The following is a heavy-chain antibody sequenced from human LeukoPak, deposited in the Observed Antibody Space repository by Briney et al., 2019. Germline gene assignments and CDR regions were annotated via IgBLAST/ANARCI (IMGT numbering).Heavy chain of an antibody. V-gene: IGHV1-2*02. CDR3: ARDNSGSYEC. D-gene: IGHD1-26*01. CDR1: GYTFTGYY. Sequence: ASVKVSFKASGYTFTGYYMHWVRQAPGQGLEWMGLINPSSGGTNYAQKFQGRVTLTRDTSISTAYMELSSLRSDDTAVYYCARDNSGSYECWGQGTLVTVSS. CDR2: INPSSGGT. J-gene: IGHJ4*02.